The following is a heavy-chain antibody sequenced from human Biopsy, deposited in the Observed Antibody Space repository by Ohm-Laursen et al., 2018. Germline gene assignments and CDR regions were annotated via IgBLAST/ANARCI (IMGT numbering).Heavy chain of an antibody. CDR2: INHSGRT. V-gene: IGHV4-34*01. CDR3: ARGLPRIAPMVRGRRTWFDP. D-gene: IGHD3-10*01. CDR1: GGSFSGYY. Sequence: GTLSLTCAVYGGSFSGYYLSSVRPPPREGVGGIGEINHSGRTHYKASLDSRVAISADTSKNPFSLNLYSVTAADTAVYFCARGLPRIAPMVRGRRTWFDPWGQGTLVTVSS. J-gene: IGHJ5*02.